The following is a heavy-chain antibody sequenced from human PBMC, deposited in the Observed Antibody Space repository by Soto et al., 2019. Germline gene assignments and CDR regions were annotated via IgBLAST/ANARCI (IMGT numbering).Heavy chain of an antibody. J-gene: IGHJ4*02. CDR2: ISGSGGST. CDR1: GFTFSSYA. Sequence: EVPLLESGGGLVQPGGSLRLSCAASGFTFSSYAMSWVRQAPGKGLEWVSAISGSGGSTYYADSVKGRFTISRDNSKNKLYLQMNSLRAEDTAVYYCAKDRTIAVAANFDYWGQGTLVTVSS. V-gene: IGHV3-23*01. D-gene: IGHD6-19*01. CDR3: AKDRTIAVAANFDY.